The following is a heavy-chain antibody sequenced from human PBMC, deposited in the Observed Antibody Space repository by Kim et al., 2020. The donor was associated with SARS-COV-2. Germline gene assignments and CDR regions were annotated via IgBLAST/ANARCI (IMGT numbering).Heavy chain of an antibody. D-gene: IGHD3-22*01. Sequence: GESLKISCKASGYSFTNYWIGWVRQLPGKGLEWMGIIYPGDSDTRYSPSFQGQVTISADKSISTAYLQWSSLKASDTAMYYCARPGYHDSTGYYFGTHWYFDLWGRGTLITVSS. CDR1: GYSFTNYW. CDR3: ARPGYHDSTGYYFGTHWYFDL. J-gene: IGHJ2*01. CDR2: IYPGDSDT. V-gene: IGHV5-51*01.